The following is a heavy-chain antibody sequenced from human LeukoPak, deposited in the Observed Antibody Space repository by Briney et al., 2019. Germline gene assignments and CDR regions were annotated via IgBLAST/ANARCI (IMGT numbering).Heavy chain of an antibody. CDR3: ARGAPSDY. CDR2: IYTSGTT. Sequence: SETLSPTCTVSGGSMSSGSISTYYWSWVRQPAGKGLEWIGRIYTSGTTNYNPSLESRVTMSVDTSKNQFSPKLNSVTAADTAVYYCARGAPSDYWGQGTLVTVSS. V-gene: IGHV4-4*07. J-gene: IGHJ4*02. CDR1: GGSMSSGSISTYY.